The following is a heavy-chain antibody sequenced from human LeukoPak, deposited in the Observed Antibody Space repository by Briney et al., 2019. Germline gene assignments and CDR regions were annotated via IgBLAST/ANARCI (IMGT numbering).Heavy chain of an antibody. CDR1: GGSISSYY. Sequence: SQTLSLTCTVSGGSISSYYWSWIRQPAGKGLEWIGRIYTSGTTNYNPSLKSRFTMSVDTSKNQFSLKLSSVTAADTAVYYCARGPYCGGDCFLDYWGQGTLVTVSS. D-gene: IGHD2-21*02. CDR3: ARGPYCGGDCFLDY. CDR2: IYTSGTT. V-gene: IGHV4-4*07. J-gene: IGHJ4*02.